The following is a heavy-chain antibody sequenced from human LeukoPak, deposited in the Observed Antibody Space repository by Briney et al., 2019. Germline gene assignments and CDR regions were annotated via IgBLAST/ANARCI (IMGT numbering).Heavy chain of an antibody. CDR3: ATINVLRYFDWPRVAFDI. CDR2: FDPEDGET. J-gene: IGHJ3*02. CDR1: GYTLTELS. Sequence: ASVKVSCKVSGYTLTELSMHWVRQAPGKGLEWMGGFDPEDGETIYAQKFQGRVTMTEETSTDTAYMELSSLRSEDTAVYYCATINVLRYFDWPRVAFDIWGQGTMVTVSS. D-gene: IGHD3-9*01. V-gene: IGHV1-24*01.